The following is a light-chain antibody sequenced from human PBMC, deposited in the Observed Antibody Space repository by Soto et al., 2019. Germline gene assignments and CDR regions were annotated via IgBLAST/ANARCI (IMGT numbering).Light chain of an antibody. V-gene: IGKV1-5*01. CDR3: QQYNSYSGT. Sequence: DIQMTQSPSTLSASVGDRVTITCRASRSISSWLAWYQQKPGEAPKLLIYDASTLASGVPSRFSGSGSGTEFTLTISSLQPDDFATYYCQQYNSYSGTFGQGTKVDIK. CDR2: DAS. CDR1: RSISSW. J-gene: IGKJ1*01.